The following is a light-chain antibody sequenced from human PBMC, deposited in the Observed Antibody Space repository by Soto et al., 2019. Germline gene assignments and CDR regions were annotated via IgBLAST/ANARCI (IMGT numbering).Light chain of an antibody. V-gene: IGKV1-5*01. CDR2: DAS. J-gene: IGKJ1*01. CDR3: QQYNLYWT. CDR1: QSINNW. Sequence: DSQMTQSPSTLSASIGDRVTITCRASQSINNWLAWYQQKPGKPPKLLIYDASSLESGVPSRFSGSGSGTEFTLTISSLQPDDLATYYCQQYNLYWTFGQGTKVDIK.